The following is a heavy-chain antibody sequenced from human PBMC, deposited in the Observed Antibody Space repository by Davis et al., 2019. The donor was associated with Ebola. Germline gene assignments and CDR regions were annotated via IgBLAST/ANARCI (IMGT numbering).Heavy chain of an antibody. CDR2: INHSGST. CDR3: ARGGGYGGYGMDV. J-gene: IGHJ6*02. V-gene: IGHV4-34*01. Sequence: SETLSLTCTVSGGSISGYYWSWIRQPPGKGLEWLGEINHSGSTNYNPSLKSRVTISVDTSKNQFSLKLSSVTAADTAVYYCARGGGYGGYGMDVWGQGTTVTVSS. CDR1: GGSISGYY. D-gene: IGHD5-12*01.